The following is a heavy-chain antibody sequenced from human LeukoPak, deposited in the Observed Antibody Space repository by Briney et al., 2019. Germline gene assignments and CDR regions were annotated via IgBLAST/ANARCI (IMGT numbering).Heavy chain of an antibody. V-gene: IGHV1-2*02. Sequence: ASVTVFCKASGYTFTGYYMHWVRQAPGQGLEWMGWINPNSGGTNYAQKFQGRVTITRDTSISTAYMELSRLRSDDTAVYYCARVQRNYGTNTLGYWGQGTLVTVSS. CDR1: GYTFTGYY. D-gene: IGHD4-17*01. J-gene: IGHJ4*02. CDR3: ARVQRNYGTNTLGY. CDR2: INPNSGGT.